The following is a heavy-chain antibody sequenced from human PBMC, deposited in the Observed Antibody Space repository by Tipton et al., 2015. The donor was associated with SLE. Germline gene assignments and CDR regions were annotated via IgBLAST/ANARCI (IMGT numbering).Heavy chain of an antibody. J-gene: IGHJ4*02. D-gene: IGHD3-22*01. CDR2: IYHSGNT. V-gene: IGHV4-38-2*01. Sequence: TLSLTCGVSGYSISSDYFWGWIRQPPGKGLEWIGSIYHSGNTYYNTSLKSRVTISVDTSKNQFSLKLSSVTAADTAVYYCAGARDTMIVVVITNWGQGTLVTVSS. CDR3: AGARDTMIVVVITN. CDR1: GYSISSDYF.